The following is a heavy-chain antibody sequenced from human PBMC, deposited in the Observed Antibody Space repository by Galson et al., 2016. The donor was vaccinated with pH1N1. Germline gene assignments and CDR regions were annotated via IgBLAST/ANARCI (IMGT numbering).Heavy chain of an antibody. V-gene: IGHV3-9*01. CDR3: VKGWGSCGWSLTDY. J-gene: IGHJ4*02. CDR2: IHWSGHST. D-gene: IGHD5-18*01. Sequence: SLRLSCAYSGFTFDDYAMHWVRQAPGKGLEWVSGIHWSGHSTGYADFVKGRFTVSRDNAKNSLYLQMNSLKREDTALYYCVKGWGSCGWSLTDYWGQGTLVTVSA. CDR1: GFTFDDYA.